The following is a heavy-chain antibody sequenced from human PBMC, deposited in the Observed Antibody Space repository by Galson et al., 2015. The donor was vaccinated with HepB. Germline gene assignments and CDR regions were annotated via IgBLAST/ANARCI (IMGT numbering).Heavy chain of an antibody. CDR1: GYTFTGYG. J-gene: IGHJ6*02. V-gene: IGHV1-18*01. D-gene: IGHD5-12*01. CDR3: AREGFSAYDYAGYYYYGMDV. Sequence: SVKVSCKASGYTFTGYGISWVRQAPGQGLEWMGWISAYNRNTSYAQKLQGRVTMTADTSTSTAYMELRSLRSDDTAVYYCAREGFSAYDYAGYYYYGMDVWGQGTTVTVSS. CDR2: ISAYNRNT.